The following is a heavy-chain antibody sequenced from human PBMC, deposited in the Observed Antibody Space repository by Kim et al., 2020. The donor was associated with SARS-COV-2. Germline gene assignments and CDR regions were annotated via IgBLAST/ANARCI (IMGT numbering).Heavy chain of an antibody. V-gene: IGHV4-59*01. J-gene: IGHJ4*02. CDR3: ARASYKRIRYYFDY. Sequence: NPSLTSRVTISVDTSKNQFSLKLSSVTAADTAVYYCARASYKRIRYYFDYWGQGTLVTVSS. D-gene: IGHD1-1*01.